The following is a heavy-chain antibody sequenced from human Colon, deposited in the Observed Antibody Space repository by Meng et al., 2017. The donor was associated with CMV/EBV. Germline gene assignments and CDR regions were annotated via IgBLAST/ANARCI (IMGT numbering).Heavy chain of an antibody. V-gene: IGHV3-23*01. CDR3: VKDQGNSGYYQFDY. CDR2: LSGSGTST. J-gene: IGHJ4*02. CDR1: VFTFANYA. Sequence: AAVFTFANYAMGWVRRAPGKGLGWVSTLSGSGTSTYFADSVKGRLTISRDNSNNTMFLQMNSLRAEDTALYYCVKDQGNSGYYQFDYWGQGSLVTVSS. D-gene: IGHD3-22*01.